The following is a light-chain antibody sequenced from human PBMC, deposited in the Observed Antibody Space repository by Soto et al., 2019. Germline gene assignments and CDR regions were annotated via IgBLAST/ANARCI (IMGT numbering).Light chain of an antibody. J-gene: IGKJ5*01. V-gene: IGKV3-20*01. Sequence: EIVLTQSPGTLSLSPGERATLSCRASQSVSSNYLAWYQQKPGQAPRLLIYGASSRATAIPDRFSGSGSGTDFDLTISRLEPEDFAVYYCQQFGTSPPSTFGQGTRLEIK. CDR3: QQFGTSPPST. CDR1: QSVSSNY. CDR2: GAS.